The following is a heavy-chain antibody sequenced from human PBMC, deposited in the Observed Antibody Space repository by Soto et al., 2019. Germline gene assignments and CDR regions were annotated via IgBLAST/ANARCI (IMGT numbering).Heavy chain of an antibody. CDR1: GFTFSSYA. CDR2: VSRAGTYT. V-gene: IGHV3-23*01. D-gene: IGHD3-16*01. J-gene: IGHJ5*02. CDR3: VKYTVTEDLGES. Sequence: EVQLLESGGDVVRPGGSLRLSCAASGFTFSSYAMGWVRQAPGKGLEWVAGVSRAGTYTFYADSVRGRFSIARDNSRDTVDLYMNALRGDDKAVYFCVKYTVTEDLGESWSQGTLVSVSS.